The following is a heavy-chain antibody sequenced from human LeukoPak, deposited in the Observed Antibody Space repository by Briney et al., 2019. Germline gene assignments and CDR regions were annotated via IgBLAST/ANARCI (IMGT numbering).Heavy chain of an antibody. CDR2: INTNTGNP. CDR1: GYTFTSYA. Sequence: ASVKVSCKASGYTFTSYAMNWVRQAPGQGLEWMGWINTNTGNPTYAQGFTGRFVFSLDTSVSTAYLQISSLKAEVTAVYYCARGPGAIQRQSYGMDVWGQGTTVTVSS. CDR3: ARGPGAIQRQSYGMDV. D-gene: IGHD2-2*01. V-gene: IGHV7-4-1*02. J-gene: IGHJ6*02.